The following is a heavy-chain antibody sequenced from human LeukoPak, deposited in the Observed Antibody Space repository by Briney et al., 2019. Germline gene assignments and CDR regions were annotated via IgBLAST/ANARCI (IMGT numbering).Heavy chain of an antibody. Sequence: SETLSLTCTVSGGSISSSSYYWGWIRQPPGKGLEWIGSIYYSGSTYYNPSLKSRVIISVDTSKNQFSLKLSSVTAADTAVYYCASSGNRLPQGGGFDYWGQGTLVTVSS. CDR3: ASSGNRLPQGGGFDY. V-gene: IGHV4-39*07. J-gene: IGHJ4*02. CDR1: GGSISSSSYY. D-gene: IGHD3-16*01. CDR2: IYYSGST.